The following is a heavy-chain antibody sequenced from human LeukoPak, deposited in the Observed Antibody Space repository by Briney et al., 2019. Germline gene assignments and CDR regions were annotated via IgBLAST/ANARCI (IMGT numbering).Heavy chain of an antibody. D-gene: IGHD6-6*01. CDR2: IKQDGSER. CDR1: GFTFSNAW. V-gene: IGHV3-7*04. J-gene: IGHJ6*02. Sequence: GGSLRLSCAASGFTFSNAWMSWVRQAPGKGLEWVANIKQDGSERYYVDSVKGRFTISRDNAKNSLYLQMNSLRAEDTAVYYCAREEYTNGMDVWGQGTTVTVSS. CDR3: AREEYTNGMDV.